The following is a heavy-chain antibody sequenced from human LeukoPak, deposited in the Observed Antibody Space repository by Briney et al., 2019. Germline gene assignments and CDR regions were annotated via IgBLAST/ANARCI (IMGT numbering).Heavy chain of an antibody. CDR1: GYTLTELS. V-gene: IGHV1-24*01. Sequence: ASVKVSCKVSGYTLTELSMHWVRQAPGKGLEWMGGFDPEDGETIYAQKFQGRVTMTEDTSTDTAYMELSSLRSEDTAVYYCATVLLGELFISYWGQGTQVTVSS. CDR2: FDPEDGET. J-gene: IGHJ4*02. CDR3: ATVLLGELFISY. D-gene: IGHD3-16*01.